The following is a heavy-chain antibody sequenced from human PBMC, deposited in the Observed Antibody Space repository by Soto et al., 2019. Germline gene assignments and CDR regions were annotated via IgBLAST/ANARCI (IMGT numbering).Heavy chain of an antibody. Sequence: ASVKVSCKASGYTFTGYYMHWVRQAPGQGLEWMGWINPNSGGTNYAQKFQGRVTMTRDKSISKAYMELSRLRSDDTAVYYCARLAGITLVRGDAFDIWGQGKMVTVS. CDR2: INPNSGGT. J-gene: IGHJ3*02. V-gene: IGHV1-2*02. D-gene: IGHD3-10*01. CDR1: GYTFTGYY. CDR3: ARLAGITLVRGDAFDI.